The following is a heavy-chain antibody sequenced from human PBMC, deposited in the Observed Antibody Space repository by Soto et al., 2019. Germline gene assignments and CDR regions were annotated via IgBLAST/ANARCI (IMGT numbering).Heavy chain of an antibody. CDR3: ARDRVSCSGGNCFLSVEDT. CDR1: GYTITNYY. D-gene: IGHD2-15*01. J-gene: IGHJ5*01. CDR2: IDPSGGGT. V-gene: IGHV1-46*01. Sequence: ASVKVSCKGSGYTITNYYMHWVRQAAGKGLEWMGIIDPSGGGTSYAQKFQGRVTMTRDTSTSTVYMEMSSLRSEDTAVYYCARDRVSCSGGNCFLSVEDTWRHGTPVPASS.